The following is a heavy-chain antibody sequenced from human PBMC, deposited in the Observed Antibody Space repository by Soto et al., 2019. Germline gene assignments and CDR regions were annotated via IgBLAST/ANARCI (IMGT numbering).Heavy chain of an antibody. D-gene: IGHD2-15*01. CDR2: VSIGGST. Sequence: RGSLRLACAASGFTFSSYAMGWVRQGPGGGLEWVAVVSIGGSTNYADSVRGRFTISRDNSKNTLSLQMNSLTAEDTAVYFCAKRRGAGGHFDYWGQGALVTVSS. CDR3: AKRRGAGGHFDY. J-gene: IGHJ4*02. V-gene: IGHV3-23*01. CDR1: GFTFSSYA.